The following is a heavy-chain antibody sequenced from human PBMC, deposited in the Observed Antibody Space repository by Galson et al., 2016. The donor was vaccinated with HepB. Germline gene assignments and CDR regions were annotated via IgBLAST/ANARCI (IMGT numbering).Heavy chain of an antibody. J-gene: IGHJ3*02. V-gene: IGHV1-46*01. CDR3: ARDRVPAATDAFDI. Sequence: SCKASGYTFTTYYMHWVRQAPGHGLEWMGIINPSGGTTNYAQEFQGRVTITADESTTTAYMSLNNLKSEDTAVYFCARDRVPAATDAFDIWGQGTMVTVSS. CDR2: INPSGGTT. D-gene: IGHD2-2*01. CDR1: GYTFTTYY.